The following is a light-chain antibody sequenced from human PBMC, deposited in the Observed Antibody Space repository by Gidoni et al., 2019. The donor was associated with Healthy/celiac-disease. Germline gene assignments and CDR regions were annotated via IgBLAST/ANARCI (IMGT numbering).Light chain of an antibody. CDR1: SPNIGSNY. Sequence: QSVLTQPPPASGTPAHRVTISCSGSSPNIGSNYVYCYQQLPGTAPKRLIYKNNRRPSGVPYRFSGSKSGTSASLAISGLRSEDEADYCCAAWDDSLSGPVFGGGTKLTVL. V-gene: IGLV1-47*01. CDR2: KNN. J-gene: IGLJ2*01. CDR3: AAWDDSLSGPV.